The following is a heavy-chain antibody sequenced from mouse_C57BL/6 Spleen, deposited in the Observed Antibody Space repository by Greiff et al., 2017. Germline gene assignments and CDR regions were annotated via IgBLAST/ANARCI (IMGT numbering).Heavy chain of an antibody. CDR3: ARKDYGNEGFAY. Sequence: QVQLQQPGAELVRPGSSVKLSCKASGYTFTSYWMHWVKQRPIQGLEWIGNIDPSDSETHYNQKFKDKATLTVDKSSSTAYMQLSSLPSEDSAVYYCARKDYGNEGFAYWGQGTLVTVSA. CDR2: IDPSDSET. J-gene: IGHJ3*01. CDR1: GYTFTSYW. D-gene: IGHD2-1*01. V-gene: IGHV1-52*01.